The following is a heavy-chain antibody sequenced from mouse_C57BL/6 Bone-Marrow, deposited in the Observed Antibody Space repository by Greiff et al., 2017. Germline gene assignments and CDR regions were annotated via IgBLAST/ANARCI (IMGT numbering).Heavy chain of an antibody. V-gene: IGHV14-4*01. CDR2: IDPENGDT. J-gene: IGHJ4*01. CDR1: GFNIKDDY. CDR3: TTLSYYYAMDY. Sequence: EVKLMESGAELVRPGASVKLSCTASGFNIKDDYMHWVKQRPEQGLEWIGWIDPENGDTEYASKFQGKATITADTSSNTAYLQLSSLTSEDTAVYYCTTLSYYYAMDYWGQGTSVTVSS.